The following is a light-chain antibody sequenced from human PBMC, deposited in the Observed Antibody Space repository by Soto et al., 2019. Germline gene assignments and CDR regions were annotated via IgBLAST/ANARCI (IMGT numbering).Light chain of an antibody. CDR1: QSVTSSY. Sequence: EIWLTQSPGTLSLSPGERATLSCRASQSVTSSYLAWYQQKPCQAPRTVIYGASIRATGIPDRLSGSGSGTDFSITITRMEPEDSAVYYCQQYGSPLTFGGGTKVDIK. V-gene: IGKV3-20*01. CDR3: QQYGSPLT. J-gene: IGKJ4*01. CDR2: GAS.